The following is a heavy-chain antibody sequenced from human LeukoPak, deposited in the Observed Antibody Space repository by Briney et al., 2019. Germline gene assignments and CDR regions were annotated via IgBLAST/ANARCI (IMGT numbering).Heavy chain of an antibody. CDR2: IYYSGST. CDR1: GGSISSSSYS. Sequence: SETLSLTCTVSGGSISSSSYSWGWIRQPPGKGLEWIGSIYYSGSTYYNPSLKSRVTISVDTSKNQFSLKLSSVTAADTAVYYCARHRRVNWFDPWGQGTLVTVSS. CDR3: ARHRRVNWFDP. J-gene: IGHJ5*02. V-gene: IGHV4-39*01.